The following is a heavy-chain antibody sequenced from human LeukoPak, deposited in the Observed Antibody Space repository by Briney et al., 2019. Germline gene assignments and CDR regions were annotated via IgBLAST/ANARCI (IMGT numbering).Heavy chain of an antibody. Sequence: SETLSLTCAVYGGSLSGYYWSWIRQPPGKGLEWIGEINHSGSTNYNPSLKSRVTISVDTSKNQFSLKLSSVTAADTAVYYCARGLYSSGWYATLGYFDYWGQGTLVTVSS. CDR3: ARGLYSSGWYATLGYFDY. CDR1: GGSLSGYY. D-gene: IGHD6-19*01. CDR2: INHSGST. J-gene: IGHJ4*02. V-gene: IGHV4-34*01.